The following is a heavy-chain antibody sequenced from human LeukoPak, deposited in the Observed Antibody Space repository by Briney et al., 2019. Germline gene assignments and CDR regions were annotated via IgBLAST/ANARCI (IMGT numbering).Heavy chain of an antibody. CDR1: GFSFNTYA. CDR3: ATSSSWYFDY. J-gene: IGHJ4*02. CDR2: VSHSGART. V-gene: IGHV3-23*01. Sequence: GGSLRLSCETSGFSFNTYAMSWVRQTPGKGLEWVAGVSHSGARTYYADSVKGRFTISRDNAKRSLYLQMNSLRAEDTAVYYCATSSSWYFDYWGQGTLVTVSS. D-gene: IGHD6-13*01.